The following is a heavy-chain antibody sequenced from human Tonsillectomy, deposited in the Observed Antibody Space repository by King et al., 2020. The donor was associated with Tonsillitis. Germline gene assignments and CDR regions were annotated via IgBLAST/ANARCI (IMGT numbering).Heavy chain of an antibody. CDR1: GFTVCSNY. J-gene: IGHJ4*02. Sequence: VQLVESGGGLVQPGGSLRLSCAASGFTVCSNYMSWVRRAPGKGLEWVSVICSGGNTYYADSVKGRFTISRDNSKNTLYLQMNSPRAEDTAVYYCARKYSSGWFYDYWGQGTLVTVSS. CDR3: ARKYSSGWFYDY. D-gene: IGHD6-19*01. CDR2: ICSGGNT. V-gene: IGHV3-66*01.